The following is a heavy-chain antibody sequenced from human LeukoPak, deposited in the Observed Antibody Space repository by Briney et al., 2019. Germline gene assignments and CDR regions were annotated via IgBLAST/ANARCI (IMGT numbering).Heavy chain of an antibody. CDR1: GYTFTGYY. J-gene: IGHJ6*03. D-gene: IGHD4-23*01. CDR3: ARDLGGYYMDV. Sequence: ASVKVSCKASGYTFTGYYMHWVRQAPGQGLEWMGWINPNSGGTNYAQKFQGRVTITADKSTSTAYMELSSLRSEDTAVYYCARDLGGYYMDVWGKGTTVTVSS. V-gene: IGHV1-2*02. CDR2: INPNSGGT.